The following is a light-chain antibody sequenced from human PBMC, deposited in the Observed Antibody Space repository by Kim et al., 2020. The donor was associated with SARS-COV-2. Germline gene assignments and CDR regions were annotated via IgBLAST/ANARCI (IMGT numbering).Light chain of an antibody. CDR2: DAS. Sequence: DIQMTQSPSTLSASVGDRVTITCRASQSISSWLAWYQQKPGKAPKLLIYDASSLISGVPSSFSGSGSGTEFTLTISSLQPDDFATYYCQQYNSPYTFGQGTKLEI. CDR3: QQYNSPYT. J-gene: IGKJ2*01. CDR1: QSISSW. V-gene: IGKV1-5*01.